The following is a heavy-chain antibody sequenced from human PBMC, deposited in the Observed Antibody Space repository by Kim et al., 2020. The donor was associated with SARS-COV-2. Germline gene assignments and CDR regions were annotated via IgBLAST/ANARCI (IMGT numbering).Heavy chain of an antibody. D-gene: IGHD3-10*01. Sequence: ASVKVSCKASGYTFTGYYMHWVRQAPGQGLEWMGRINPNSGGTNYAQKFQGRVTMTRDKSISTAYMELSRLRSDDTVVYYCARGGITMVRGVTELDYWGQGTLVTVSS. V-gene: IGHV1-2*05. J-gene: IGHJ4*02. CDR1: GYTFTGYY. CDR3: ARGGITMVRGVTELDY. CDR2: INPNSGGT.